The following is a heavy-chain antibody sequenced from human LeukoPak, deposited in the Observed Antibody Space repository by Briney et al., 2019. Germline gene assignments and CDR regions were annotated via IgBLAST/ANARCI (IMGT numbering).Heavy chain of an antibody. CDR3: AREGFCSGAKCPLEY. Sequence: ASVKVSCKASGYTFTYYYMFWVRQAPGQGLEWMGWINPNSGGTNYAQNFQGRVTMTTDTSISTAYMDLSRLRSDDTAVYYCAREGFCSGAKCPLEYWGQGTLVTVSS. V-gene: IGHV1-2*02. D-gene: IGHD2-15*01. J-gene: IGHJ4*02. CDR1: GYTFTYYY. CDR2: INPNSGGT.